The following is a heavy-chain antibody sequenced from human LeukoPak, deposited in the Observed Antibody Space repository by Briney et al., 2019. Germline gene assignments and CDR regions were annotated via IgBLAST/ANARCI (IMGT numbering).Heavy chain of an antibody. J-gene: IGHJ6*03. V-gene: IGHV1-69*05. CDR3: ASDNCSSTSCYSHYYYMDV. CDR1: GGTFSSYA. CDR2: IIPIFGTA. D-gene: IGHD2-2*01. Sequence: GSSVKVSCKASGGTFSSYAISWVRQAPGQGLEWMGGIIPIFGTANYAQKFQGRVTITTDESTSTAYMELRSLRSEDTAVYYCASDNCSSTSCYSHYYYMDVWGKGTTVTVSS.